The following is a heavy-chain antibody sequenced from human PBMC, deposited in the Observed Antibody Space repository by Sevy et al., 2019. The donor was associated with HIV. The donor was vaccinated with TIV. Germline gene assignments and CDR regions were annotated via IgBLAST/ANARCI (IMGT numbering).Heavy chain of an antibody. CDR2: IKADGGDK. V-gene: IGHV3-7*01. J-gene: IGHJ4*02. D-gene: IGHD3-16*01. Sequence: GGSLRLSCAASGFTFSAIWMNWVRQAPGKGLEWVANIKADGGDKHYVDSVEGRFTISRDNAKNLLFLQMNSLGVEDTAVYYCAHETFGRFESWGQGTLVTVSS. CDR1: GFTFSAIW. CDR3: AHETFGRFES.